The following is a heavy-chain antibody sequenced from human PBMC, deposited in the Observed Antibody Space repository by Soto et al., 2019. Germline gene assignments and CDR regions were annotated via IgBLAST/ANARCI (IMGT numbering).Heavy chain of an antibody. CDR2: ISGFGDST. CDR1: VFRFSIYG. CDR3: AKDAVVVVPAVIRNWFDP. V-gene: IGHV3-23*01. Sequence: GGSLRLSCSASVFRFSIYGMSLVLQAPGGGLEWVSGISGFGDSTYYADSVKGRFTISRDNSENTLYLQMNSLRAEDTAVYFCAKDAVVVVPAVIRNWFDPWGQGTQVTVSS. J-gene: IGHJ5*02. D-gene: IGHD2-2*01.